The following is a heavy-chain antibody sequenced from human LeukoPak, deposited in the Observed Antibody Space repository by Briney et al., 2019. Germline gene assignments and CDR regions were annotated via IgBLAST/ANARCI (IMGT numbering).Heavy chain of an antibody. V-gene: IGHV1-3*01. CDR2: INVGSGYT. J-gene: IGHJ4*02. Sequence: GASVKVSCKASGYTFNSYAIHWVRQAPGQRLEWMGWINVGSGYTKYSQKFQGRLTITEDTSTDTAYMELSSLRSEDTAVYYCANYDSSGSAGYYFDYWGQGTLVTVSS. CDR3: ANYDSSGSAGYYFDY. D-gene: IGHD3-22*01. CDR1: GYTFNSYA.